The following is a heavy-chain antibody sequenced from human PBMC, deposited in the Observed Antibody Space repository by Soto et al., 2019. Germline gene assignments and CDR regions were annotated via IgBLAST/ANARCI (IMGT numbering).Heavy chain of an antibody. J-gene: IGHJ4*02. CDR1: GDSVSSNSAA. CDR3: ARGGLTDGYNYYFDY. CDR2: TYYRSQWYD. V-gene: IGHV6-1*01. D-gene: IGHD1-1*01. Sequence: SQTLPLTCAISGDSVSSNSAAWNWIRQSPSRGLEWLGRTYYRSQWYDDYAVSVKSRITINPDTSENQFSLHLNSVTPEDTAVYYCARGGLTDGYNYYFDYWGQGTLVTVSS.